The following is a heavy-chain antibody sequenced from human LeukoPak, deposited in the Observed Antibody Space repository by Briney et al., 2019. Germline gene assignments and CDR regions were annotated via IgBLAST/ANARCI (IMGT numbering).Heavy chain of an antibody. CDR1: GYTFTGYY. J-gene: IGHJ4*02. CDR2: INPNSGDT. Sequence: ASVKVSCKASGYTFTGYYMHWVRQAPGQGLEWMGWINPNSGDTNYAQKFQGRVTMTRDTSISTAYMELSRLRSDDTAVYYCARDIVVVPAALWYYFDYWGQGTLVTVSS. CDR3: ARDIVVVPAALWYYFDY. D-gene: IGHD2-2*01. V-gene: IGHV1-2*02.